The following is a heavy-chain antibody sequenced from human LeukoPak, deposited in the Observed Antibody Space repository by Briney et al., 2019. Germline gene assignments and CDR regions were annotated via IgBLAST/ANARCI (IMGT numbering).Heavy chain of an antibody. CDR1: GFTFSSYA. D-gene: IGHD2-2*01. CDR3: ARDHCSSTSCYPPYYYYGMDV. J-gene: IGHJ6*02. CDR2: ISYDGSNK. V-gene: IGHV3-30*04. Sequence: PGRSLRLSCAASGFTFSSYAMHWVRQAPGKGLEWVAVISYDGSNKYYADSVKGRFTISRDNSKNTLYLQMNSLRAEDTAVYYCARDHCSSTSCYPPYYYYGMDVWGQGTTVTVSS.